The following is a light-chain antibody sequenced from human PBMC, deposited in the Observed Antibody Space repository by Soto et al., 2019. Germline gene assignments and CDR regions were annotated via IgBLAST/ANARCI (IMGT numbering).Light chain of an antibody. V-gene: IGLV2-11*01. J-gene: IGLJ1*01. CDR3: CSYAGTYTYV. Sequence: QSALPQPRSVSGSPGQSVTISCTGTNSNIGFYNFVSWYQQHPDKAPHLVIYDVNKRPSGVPDRFSGSKSGNTASLTISGLQAEDEADYYCCSYAGTYTYVFGVGTKVNVL. CDR1: NSNIGFYNF. CDR2: DVN.